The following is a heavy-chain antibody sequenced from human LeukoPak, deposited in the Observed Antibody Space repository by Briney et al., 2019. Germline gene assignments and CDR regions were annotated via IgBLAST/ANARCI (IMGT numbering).Heavy chain of an antibody. V-gene: IGHV4-59*01. Sequence: PSETLSLTCTVSGGSIRSYSWSWIRQPPGSGLEWIGYIHHSRSTNYNPSPKSRVTVSVDTSKNQFSLILSSVTAADTAMYYCARVKESSGGRMISGRFLDYKYYYMDVWGKGTTVTVSS. D-gene: IGHD2-15*01. CDR1: GGSIRSYS. CDR3: ARVKESSGGRMISGRFLDYKYYYMDV. J-gene: IGHJ6*03. CDR2: IHHSRST.